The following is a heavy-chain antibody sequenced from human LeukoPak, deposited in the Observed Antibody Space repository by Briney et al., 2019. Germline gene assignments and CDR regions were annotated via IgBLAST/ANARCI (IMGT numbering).Heavy chain of an antibody. CDR3: ARDCLTMVRGVVVTSYYYYMDV. Sequence: GGSLRLSCAASGFAFSSYSINWVRQAPGKGLEWVSYISSSGSTIYYADSVKGRFTISRDNAKNSLYLQMNSLRAEDTAVYYCARDCLTMVRGVVVTSYYYYMDVWGKGTTVTVSS. D-gene: IGHD3-10*01. V-gene: IGHV3-48*01. CDR1: GFAFSSYS. J-gene: IGHJ6*03. CDR2: ISSSGSTI.